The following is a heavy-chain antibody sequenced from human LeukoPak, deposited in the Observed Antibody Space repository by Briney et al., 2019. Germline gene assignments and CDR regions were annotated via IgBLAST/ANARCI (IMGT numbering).Heavy chain of an antibody. CDR3: ARDPSAGSYGLFAFDI. CDR2: IYHSGST. D-gene: IGHD3-16*02. J-gene: IGHJ3*02. V-gene: IGHV4-4*02. Sequence: SGTLSLTCAVSGGSISSSNWWSWVRQPPGKGLEWIGEIYHSGSTNYNPSLKSRVTISVDKSKNQFSLKLGSVTAADTAVYYCARDPSAGSYGLFAFDIWGQGTMVTVSS. CDR1: GGSISSSNW.